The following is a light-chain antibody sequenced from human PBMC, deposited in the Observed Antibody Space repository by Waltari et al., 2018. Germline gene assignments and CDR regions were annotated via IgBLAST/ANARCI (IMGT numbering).Light chain of an antibody. V-gene: IGLV2-11*01. Sequence: QSALTQPRSVSGSPGQSVTISCAGTGSDVGDFNSVSWHQQHPGKAPKLVIFDVTKRPSGVPDRFSGSKSGTSASLTVSGLQAEDEADYYCCSYAGIWVFGGGTKLTVL. J-gene: IGLJ3*02. CDR3: CSYAGIWV. CDR2: DVT. CDR1: GSDVGDFNS.